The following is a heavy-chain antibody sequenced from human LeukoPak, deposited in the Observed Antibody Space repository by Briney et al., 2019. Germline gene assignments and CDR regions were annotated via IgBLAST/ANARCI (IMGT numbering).Heavy chain of an antibody. Sequence: KASETLSLTCAVSGGSINSHYWGWIRQPPGKGLQWIGDICYTGKNNYNPSLKSRVTISLDTSKDHLSLNLTSVLAADTAIYYCVRRDSGWNYFDYWGQGILVTVSS. CDR1: GGSINSHY. CDR3: VRRDSGWNYFDY. D-gene: IGHD5-12*01. J-gene: IGHJ4*02. V-gene: IGHV4-59*08. CDR2: ICYTGKN.